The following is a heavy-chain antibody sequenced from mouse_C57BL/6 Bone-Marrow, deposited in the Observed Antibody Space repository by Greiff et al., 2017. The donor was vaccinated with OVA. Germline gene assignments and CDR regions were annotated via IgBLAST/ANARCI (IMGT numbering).Heavy chain of an antibody. Sequence: VQLQQSGPELVKPGASVKIPCKASGYTFTDYNMDWVKQSHGKSLEWIGDINPNNGGTIYNQKFKGKATLTVDKSSSTAYMELRSLTSEDTAVYYCARGKFITTVVDYFDYWGQGTTLTVSS. J-gene: IGHJ2*01. CDR3: ARGKFITTVVDYFDY. V-gene: IGHV1-18*01. CDR2: INPNNGGT. D-gene: IGHD1-1*01. CDR1: GYTFTDYN.